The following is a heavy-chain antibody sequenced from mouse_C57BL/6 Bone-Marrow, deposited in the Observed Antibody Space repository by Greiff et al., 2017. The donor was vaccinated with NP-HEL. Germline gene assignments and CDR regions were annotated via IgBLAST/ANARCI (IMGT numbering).Heavy chain of an antibody. Sequence: VKLMESGAELARPGASVKMSCKASGYTFTSYTMHWVKQRPGQGLEWIGYINPSSGYTKYNQKFKDKATLTADKSSSTAYMQLGSLTSEDSAVYYCATYGNYKDFDVWGRGTTVTVSS. CDR2: INPSSGYT. CDR3: ATYGNYKDFDV. CDR1: GYTFTSYT. J-gene: IGHJ1*03. D-gene: IGHD2-1*01. V-gene: IGHV1-4*01.